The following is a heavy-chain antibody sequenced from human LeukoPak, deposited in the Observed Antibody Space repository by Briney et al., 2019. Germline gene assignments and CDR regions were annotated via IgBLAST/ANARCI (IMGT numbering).Heavy chain of an antibody. CDR2: ISPYNGYT. D-gene: IGHD3-9*01. CDR3: AIGYDILTGHFDY. CDR1: GYTFTGYY. J-gene: IGHJ4*02. V-gene: IGHV1-18*04. Sequence: ASVKVSCKASGYTFTGYYMHWVRQAPGQGLEWMGWISPYNGYTNYAQKLQGRVTMTTDTSTSTAYMELRTLRSDDTAVYYCAIGYDILTGHFDYWGQGTLVTVSS.